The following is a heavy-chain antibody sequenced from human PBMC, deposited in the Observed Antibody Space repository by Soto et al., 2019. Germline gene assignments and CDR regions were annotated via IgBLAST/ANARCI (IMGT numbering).Heavy chain of an antibody. CDR1: GGTFSSYA. CDR3: ARDPAAAAGTLGYGMDV. Sequence: ASVKVSCKASGGTFSSYAISWVRQAPGQGLEWMGGIIPIFGTANYAQKFQGRVTITADESTSTAYMELSSLRSEDTAVYYCARDPAAAAGTLGYGMDVWGQGTTVTVSS. D-gene: IGHD6-13*01. J-gene: IGHJ6*02. CDR2: IIPIFGTA. V-gene: IGHV1-69*13.